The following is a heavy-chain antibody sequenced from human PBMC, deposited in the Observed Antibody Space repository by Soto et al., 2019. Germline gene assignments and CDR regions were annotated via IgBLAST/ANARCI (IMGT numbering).Heavy chain of an antibody. CDR2: IKSKTDGGTT. D-gene: IGHD3-9*01. CDR1: GFTFSNAW. V-gene: IGHV3-15*07. Sequence: GGSLRLSCAASGFTFSNAWMNWVRQAPGKGLEWVGRIKSKTDGGTTDYAAPVKGRFTISRDDSKNTLYLQMNSLKTEDTAMYYCTTDLPHDWLFSDAFDIWGQGTMVTVSS. CDR3: TTDLPHDWLFSDAFDI. J-gene: IGHJ3*02.